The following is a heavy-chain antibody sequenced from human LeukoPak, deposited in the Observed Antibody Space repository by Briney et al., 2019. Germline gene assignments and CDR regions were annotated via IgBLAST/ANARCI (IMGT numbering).Heavy chain of an antibody. CDR2: INPSGGST. CDR1: GYTFTSYY. Sequence: ASVKVSCKASGYTFTSYYMHWVRQAPGQGLEWMGIINPSGGSTSYAQKFQGRVTMTEDTSTDTAYMELSSLRSEDTAVYYCATIAPGIAVAVPWGQGTLVTVSS. CDR3: ATIAPGIAVAVP. D-gene: IGHD6-19*01. V-gene: IGHV1-46*01. J-gene: IGHJ5*02.